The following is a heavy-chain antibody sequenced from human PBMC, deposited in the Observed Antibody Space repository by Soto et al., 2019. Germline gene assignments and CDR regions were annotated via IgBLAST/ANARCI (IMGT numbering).Heavy chain of an antibody. V-gene: IGHV4-59*08. CDR1: GGSISSYY. CDR2: IYYSGST. D-gene: IGHD3-3*01. J-gene: IGHJ6*03. Sequence: SETLSLTCTVSGGSISSYYWSWIRQPPGKGLEWIGYIYYSGSTNYNPSLKSRVTISVDTSKNQFSLKLSSVTAADTAVYYCARYTYYDFWSGYYTGYYMDVWGKGTTVTSP. CDR3: ARYTYYDFWSGYYTGYYMDV.